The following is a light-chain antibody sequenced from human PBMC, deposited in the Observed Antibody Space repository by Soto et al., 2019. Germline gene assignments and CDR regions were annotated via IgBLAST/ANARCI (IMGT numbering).Light chain of an antibody. CDR2: AAS. V-gene: IGKV1-39*01. Sequence: DIQMTQSPSSLSASVGDRVTITCRASQSISSYLNWYQQKPGRAPNLLIYAASSLHTGVPSRFSGSGSGTDFTLTIYSLQPEDFATYYCQHYNSYSEAFGQGTKVDI. J-gene: IGKJ1*01. CDR3: QHYNSYSEA. CDR1: QSISSY.